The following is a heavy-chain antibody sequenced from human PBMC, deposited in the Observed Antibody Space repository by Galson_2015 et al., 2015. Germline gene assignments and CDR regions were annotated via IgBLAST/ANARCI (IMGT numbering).Heavy chain of an antibody. D-gene: IGHD3-3*01. V-gene: IGHV4-38-2*02. CDR1: GYFISSGYY. Sequence: SETLSLTCTVSGYFISSGYYWDWIRQSPGKGLEWIGSIHESGSIYYNPSLKSRVTISVDTSRNQFSLKLYSVTAADTAVYYCARDPGWDYDPPRKGWFDPWGQGTLVTVSS. J-gene: IGHJ5*02. CDR3: ARDPGWDYDPPRKGWFDP. CDR2: IHESGSI.